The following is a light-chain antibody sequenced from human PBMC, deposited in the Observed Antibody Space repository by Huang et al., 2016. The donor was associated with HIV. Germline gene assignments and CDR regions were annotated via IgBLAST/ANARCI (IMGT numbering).Light chain of an antibody. CDR3: QQYGSSPMT. CDR1: QSVNNDY. J-gene: IGKJ1*01. CDR2: AAA. Sequence: EIVLTQSPGTLSLSPGERATLSCRASQSVNNDYFAWYQQKSGQAPRLLIYAAASLATGIPDSFSGSGSGTDFTLTISRLEPEDFAVYYCQQYGSSPMTFGQGTTVEIK. V-gene: IGKV3-20*01.